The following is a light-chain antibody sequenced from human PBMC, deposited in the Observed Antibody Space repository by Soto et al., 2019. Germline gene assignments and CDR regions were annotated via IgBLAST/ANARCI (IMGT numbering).Light chain of an antibody. CDR2: AAS. J-gene: IGKJ1*01. CDR3: QQYGSSPKT. Sequence: EIVLTQSPGTLSLSPGDRATLSCRASQTISSTYLAWYQQKPGQAPRLLIYAASTRATGIPDRFSGSGSGTDFTLTISRLEPEDFAFYYCQQYGSSPKTFGQGTKVEI. CDR1: QTISSTY. V-gene: IGKV3-20*01.